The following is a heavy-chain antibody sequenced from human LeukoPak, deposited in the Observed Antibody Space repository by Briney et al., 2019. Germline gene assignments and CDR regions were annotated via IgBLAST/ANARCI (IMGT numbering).Heavy chain of an antibody. CDR1: GFSVSSNY. CDR3: ARSRLGYSNFDF. J-gene: IGHJ4*02. CDR2: IYGGGGT. Sequence: GGSLRLSCAASGFSVSSNYMHWVRQAPGKGLEWVSVIYGGGGTDYADSVKGRLTISRDTSTNTVYLQMNSLRAEDTAVHYCARSRLGYSNFDFWGQGALVTVSS. V-gene: IGHV3-53*01. D-gene: IGHD4-11*01.